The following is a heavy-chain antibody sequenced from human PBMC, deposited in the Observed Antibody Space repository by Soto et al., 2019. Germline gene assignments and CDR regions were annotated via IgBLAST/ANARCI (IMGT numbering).Heavy chain of an antibody. J-gene: IGHJ4*02. Sequence: QVQLVQSGAEVKKPGASVKVPCKPPGYTFTGYSVGWVRQAPGQGLEWMGWISAYSGDTYYAQRFQDRLTMTTDASTSTAYMELTSLRSDDTAVYYCARPSGSYGDYAWSLKYWGQGTLVTVSS. V-gene: IGHV1-18*01. CDR1: GYTFTGYS. CDR3: ARPSGSYGDYAWSLKY. CDR2: ISAYSGDT. D-gene: IGHD4-17*01.